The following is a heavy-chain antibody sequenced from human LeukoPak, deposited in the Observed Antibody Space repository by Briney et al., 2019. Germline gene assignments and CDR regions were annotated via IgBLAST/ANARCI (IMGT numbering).Heavy chain of an antibody. J-gene: IGHJ3*02. V-gene: IGHV3-9*01. CDR3: AKAKYNRDAFDI. CDR2: INWNSGSI. CDR1: AFTFDDYA. Sequence: GRSLRLSCAASAFTFDDYAMHWVRQAPGKGLEWVSGINWNSGSIGYADSVKGRFTISRDNAKNSLYLQMNSLRAEDTALYYCAKAKYNRDAFDIWGQGTMVTVSS. D-gene: IGHD1-20*01.